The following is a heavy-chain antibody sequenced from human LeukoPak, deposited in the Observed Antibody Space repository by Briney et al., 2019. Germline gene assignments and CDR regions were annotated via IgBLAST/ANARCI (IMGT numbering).Heavy chain of an antibody. Sequence: GGSLRLSCAASGFTFSTYSMNWVRQAPGKGLECVSSITSSSNYIYYADSVKGRFTISRDNAKNSLYPQMNSLRAEDTAVYYCARAPDYYDTTAYYNVYWGQGTLVTVSS. CDR1: GFTFSTYS. CDR3: ARAPDYYDTTAYYNVY. D-gene: IGHD3-22*01. J-gene: IGHJ4*02. V-gene: IGHV3-21*01. CDR2: ITSSSNYI.